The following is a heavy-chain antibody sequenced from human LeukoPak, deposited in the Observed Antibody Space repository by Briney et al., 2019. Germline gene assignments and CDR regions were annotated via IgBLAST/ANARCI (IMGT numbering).Heavy chain of an antibody. CDR2: INPNSGGT. V-gene: IGHV1-2*02. Sequence: ASVKVSCKASGYTFTGYYMHWLRQAPGQGLEWMGWINPNSGGTNYAQKFQGRVTMTRDTSISTAYMELSRLRSDDTAVYYCARGTPIGYCSGGSCQDAFDIWGQGTMVTVSS. D-gene: IGHD2-15*01. CDR3: ARGTPIGYCSGGSCQDAFDI. CDR1: GYTFTGYY. J-gene: IGHJ3*02.